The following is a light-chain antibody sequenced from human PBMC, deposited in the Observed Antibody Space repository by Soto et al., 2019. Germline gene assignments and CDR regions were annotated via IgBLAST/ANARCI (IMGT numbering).Light chain of an antibody. CDR2: EVR. V-gene: IGLV2-14*01. J-gene: IGLJ1*01. Sequence: QSALTQPASVSGSPGQSITISCTGSSSDVSSHNYVSWYQQYPGKAPKLLIYEVRNRPSGVSNRFSGSNSDDTASLSISGLQAEDEADYFCSSYIIANTWVFGTGTKLTVL. CDR1: SSDVSSHNY. CDR3: SSYIIANTWV.